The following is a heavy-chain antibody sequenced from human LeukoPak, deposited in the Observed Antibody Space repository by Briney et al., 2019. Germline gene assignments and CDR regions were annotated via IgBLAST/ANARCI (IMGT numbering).Heavy chain of an antibody. CDR3: ARPVLGSLYYFDY. Sequence: PSETLSLTCTVSGGSISSYYWSWIRQPPGKGLEWIGYIYYSGSTNYNPSLKSRVTISVDTSKNQFSLKLSSVTAADTAVYYCARPVLGSLYYFDYWGQGTLVTVSS. V-gene: IGHV4-59*08. D-gene: IGHD1-26*01. J-gene: IGHJ4*02. CDR2: IYYSGST. CDR1: GGSISSYY.